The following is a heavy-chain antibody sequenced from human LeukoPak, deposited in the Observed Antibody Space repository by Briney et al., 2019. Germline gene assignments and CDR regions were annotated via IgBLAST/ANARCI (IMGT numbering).Heavy chain of an antibody. Sequence: PGGSLRLSCSASGFIFSNYAMHRVRQAPGKGLEYVSAISSNGGSTYYADSVKGRFAISRDNSKNTLYLQMSSLRAEDTAVYYCVKGKGIAVTSLDYWGQGTLVTVSS. D-gene: IGHD6-19*01. V-gene: IGHV3-64D*06. CDR2: ISSNGGST. J-gene: IGHJ4*02. CDR1: GFIFSNYA. CDR3: VKGKGIAVTSLDY.